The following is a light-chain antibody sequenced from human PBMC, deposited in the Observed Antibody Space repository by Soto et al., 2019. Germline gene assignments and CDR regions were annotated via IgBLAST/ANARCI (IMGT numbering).Light chain of an antibody. CDR2: KAS. CDR3: QQYNSYSYT. J-gene: IGKJ2*01. CDR1: QSISSW. Sequence: DIQMTQSPSTLSASVGDRVTITCRASQSISSWLAWYQQKPGKAPELLNYKASSLQSGVPSRFSGSGSGTEFTLTISSLQPDDLATYYCQQYNSYSYTFGQGTKLEIK. V-gene: IGKV1-5*03.